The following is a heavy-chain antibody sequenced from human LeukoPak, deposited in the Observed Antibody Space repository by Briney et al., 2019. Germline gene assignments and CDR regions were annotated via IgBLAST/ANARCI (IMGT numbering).Heavy chain of an antibody. J-gene: IGHJ4*02. Sequence: GASVTVSYMPSGYTFTSYYMQWVGQAPGQGREGMGIINRSGGSTSYAQKFQGRVTMTRDMSTSTVYMELSSLRSEDTAVYYCARVGGSSWYYFDYWGQGTLVTVSS. CDR3: ARVGGSSWYYFDY. CDR1: GYTFTSYY. CDR2: INRSGGST. D-gene: IGHD6-13*01. V-gene: IGHV1-46*01.